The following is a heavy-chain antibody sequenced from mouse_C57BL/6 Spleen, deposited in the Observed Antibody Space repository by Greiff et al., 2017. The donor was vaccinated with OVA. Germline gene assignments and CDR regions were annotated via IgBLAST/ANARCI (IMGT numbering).Heavy chain of an antibody. CDR1: GFSLTSYG. CDR2: IWSDGST. J-gene: IGHJ4*01. CDR3: ARHGNYVYYAMDY. Sequence: VQVVESGPGLVAPSQSLSITCTVSGFSLTSYGVHWVRQPPGKGLEWLVVIWSDGSTTYNSALKSRLSISKDNSKSQVIFKMNSLQTDDTAMYYCARHGNYVYYAMDYWGQGTSVTVSS. V-gene: IGHV2-6-1*01. D-gene: IGHD2-1*01.